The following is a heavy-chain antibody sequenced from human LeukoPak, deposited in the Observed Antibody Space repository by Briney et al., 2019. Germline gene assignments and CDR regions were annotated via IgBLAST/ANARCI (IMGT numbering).Heavy chain of an antibody. V-gene: IGHV1-2*02. J-gene: IGHJ4*02. CDR2: INPNSGGT. CDR3: ARAPTTEWYYFDY. CDR1: GYTFTGYY. Sequence: ASVKVSCKASGYTFTGYYMHWVRQAPGQGLEWMGWINPNSGGTNYAQKFQGRVTMTRDTSISTAYMELSRLRSDDTAVYYCARAPTTEWYYFDYWGQGTLVTVSS. D-gene: IGHD3-3*01.